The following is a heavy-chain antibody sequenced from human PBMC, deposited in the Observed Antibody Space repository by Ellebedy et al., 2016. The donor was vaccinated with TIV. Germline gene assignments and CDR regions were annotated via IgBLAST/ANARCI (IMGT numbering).Heavy chain of an antibody. V-gene: IGHV1-24*01. CDR2: FDPEDGET. CDR1: GYTLTELS. D-gene: IGHD2-2*01. J-gene: IGHJ5*02. Sequence: ASVKVSXXVSGYTLTELSMHWVRQAPGKGLEWMGGFDPEDGETIYAQKFQGRVTMTEDTSTDTAYMELSSLRSEDTAVYYCATDAPAAMTNNWFDPWGQGTLVTVSS. CDR3: ATDAPAAMTNNWFDP.